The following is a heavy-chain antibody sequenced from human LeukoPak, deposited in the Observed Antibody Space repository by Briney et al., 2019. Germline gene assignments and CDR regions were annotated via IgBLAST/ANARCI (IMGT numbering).Heavy chain of an antibody. CDR3: AREGLGELSPFFDY. J-gene: IGHJ4*02. D-gene: IGHD3-16*02. CDR2: ISYDGSNK. V-gene: IGHV3-30*04. CDR1: GFTFSSYD. Sequence: GRSLRLSCAASGFTFSSYDMHWVRQAPGKGLEWVAVISYDGSNKYYADSVKGRFTISRDNSKNTLYLQMNSLRAEDTAVYYCAREGLGELSPFFDYWGQGTLVTVSS.